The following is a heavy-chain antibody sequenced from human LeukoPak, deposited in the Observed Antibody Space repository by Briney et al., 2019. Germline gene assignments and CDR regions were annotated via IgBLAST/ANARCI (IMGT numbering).Heavy chain of an antibody. V-gene: IGHV1-18*01. D-gene: IGHD3-22*01. CDR3: ARDSYYFDTFKNDYYYYMDV. J-gene: IGHJ6*03. CDR1: GYTFTSYG. Sequence: ASVKVSCKASGYTFTSYGISWVRQAPGQGLEWMGWISAYNGNTNYAQKLQGRVTMTTDTSTSTAYMELRSLRSDDTAVYYCARDSYYFDTFKNDYYYYMDVWGKGTTVTVSS. CDR2: ISAYNGNT.